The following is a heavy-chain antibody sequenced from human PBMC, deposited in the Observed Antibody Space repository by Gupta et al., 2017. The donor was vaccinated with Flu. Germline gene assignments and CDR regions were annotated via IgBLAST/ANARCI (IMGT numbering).Heavy chain of an antibody. CDR2: IRTKANNYAT. CDR3: TNYGYDFSY. D-gene: IGHD4-17*01. CDR1: GFTFSGSA. Sequence: EVQLVESGGGLVQPGGSLKLSCAASGFTFSGSAMHWVRQASGKGLEWVGRIRTKANNYATVYAASVKGRFTISRDDSKNTAYLQMNSLKTEDTAVYYCTNYGYDFSYWGQGTLVTVSS. V-gene: IGHV3-73*02. J-gene: IGHJ4*02.